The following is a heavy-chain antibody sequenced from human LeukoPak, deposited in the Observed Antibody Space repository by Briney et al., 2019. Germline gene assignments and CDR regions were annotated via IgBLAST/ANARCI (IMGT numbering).Heavy chain of an antibody. CDR2: ISSSGSTT. CDR1: GFTFSDYY. Sequence: GGSLRLSCAASGFTFSDYYMSWIRQAPGKGLEWVSYISSSGSTTYYADSVKGRFTISRDNAKNSLYLQMNSLRAEDTAVYYCAREAFESTRYYYDRSGYPYWGQGTLVTVSS. V-gene: IGHV3-11*04. D-gene: IGHD3-22*01. J-gene: IGHJ4*02. CDR3: AREAFESTRYYYDRSGYPY.